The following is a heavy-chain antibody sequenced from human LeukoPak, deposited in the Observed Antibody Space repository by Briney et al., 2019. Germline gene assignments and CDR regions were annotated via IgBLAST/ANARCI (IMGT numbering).Heavy chain of an antibody. CDR3: ARDRHRYYYMDV. CDR2: INPSGGST. J-gene: IGHJ6*03. V-gene: IGHV1-46*01. D-gene: IGHD6-6*01. CDR1: GYTFASYY. Sequence: ASVKVSCKASGYTFASYYMHWVRQAPGQGLEWMGIINPSGGSTSYAQKFQGRVTMTRDTSTSTVYMGLSSLRSEDTAVYYCARDRHRYYYMDVWGKGTTVTISS.